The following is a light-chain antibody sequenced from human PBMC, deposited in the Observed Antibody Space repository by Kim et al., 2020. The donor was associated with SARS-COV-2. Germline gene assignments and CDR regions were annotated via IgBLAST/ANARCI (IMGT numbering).Light chain of an antibody. CDR3: QEWDSSTWV. CDR1: NIVTKN. J-gene: IGLJ3*02. V-gene: IGLV3-9*01. CDR2: RDT. Sequence: VRLGQTARFTCGGNNIVTKNVHWYQQKPGQAPVLVMYRDTNRPSGIPERFSGSNSGNTATLTISRAQAGDEADYYCQEWDSSTWVFGGGTQLTVL.